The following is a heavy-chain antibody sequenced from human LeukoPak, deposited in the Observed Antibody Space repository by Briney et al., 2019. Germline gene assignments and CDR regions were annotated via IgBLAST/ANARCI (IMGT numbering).Heavy chain of an antibody. Sequence: SETLSLTCTVSGDPISSGGYYWTWIRQHPGKGLEWIGNIYYSGSTYYNPSLKSRVTMSLDTSKNQFSLEVSSVTAADTAVYYCAREGPYCGSTSCYVANWFDPWGQGTPVTVSS. CDR2: IYYSGST. D-gene: IGHD2-2*01. CDR1: GDPISSGGYY. V-gene: IGHV4-31*03. CDR3: AREGPYCGSTSCYVANWFDP. J-gene: IGHJ5*02.